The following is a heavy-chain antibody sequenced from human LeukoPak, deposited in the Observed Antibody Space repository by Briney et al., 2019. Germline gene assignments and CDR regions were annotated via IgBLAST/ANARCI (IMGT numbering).Heavy chain of an antibody. CDR2: MYYSGST. Sequence: SETLSLTCTVTGGSSSSGGYYWSWIRQPQGKGLEWIAYMYYSGSTYYNPSLKSRVTMSADTSKNQFSLKLSSVTAADTAVYYCARARHSSSWYKGAAVFGFDPWGQGTLVTVSS. CDR1: GGSSSSGGYY. D-gene: IGHD6-13*01. V-gene: IGHV4-30-4*02. CDR3: ARARHSSSWYKGAAVFGFDP. J-gene: IGHJ5*02.